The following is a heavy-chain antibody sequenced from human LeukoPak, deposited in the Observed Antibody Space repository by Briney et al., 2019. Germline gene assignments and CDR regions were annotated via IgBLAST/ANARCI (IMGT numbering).Heavy chain of an antibody. CDR3: ARDRGSYWDGGNDY. J-gene: IGHJ4*02. Sequence: GRSLRLSCAASGFTFSSHGMHWVRQAPGKGLEWVAVIWYDGSYKYYVDSVKGRFTISRDNSKNTLYLQMNSLRAEDTAVYYCARDRGSYWDGGNDYWGQGTLVTVSS. CDR1: GFTFSSHG. D-gene: IGHD1-26*01. V-gene: IGHV3-33*01. CDR2: IWYDGSYK.